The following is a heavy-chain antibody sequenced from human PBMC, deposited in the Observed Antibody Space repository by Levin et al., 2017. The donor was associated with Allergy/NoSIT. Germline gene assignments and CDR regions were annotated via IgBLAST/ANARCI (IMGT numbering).Heavy chain of an antibody. CDR2: IKQDGSEK. J-gene: IGHJ4*02. V-gene: IGHV3-7*02. CDR3: ARIFSVRGVTYYFDY. D-gene: IGHD3-10*01. CDR1: GFTFSSYW. Sequence: GGSLRLSCAASGFTFSSYWMSWVRQAPGKGLEWVANIKQDGSEKYYVDSVKGRFTISRDNAKNSLYLQMNSLRAEDTAVYYCARIFSVRGVTYYFDYWGQGTLVTVSS.